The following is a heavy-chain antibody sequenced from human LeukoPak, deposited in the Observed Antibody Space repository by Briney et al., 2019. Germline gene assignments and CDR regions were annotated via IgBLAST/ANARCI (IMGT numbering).Heavy chain of an antibody. CDR1: GFTFSSYA. J-gene: IGHJ4*02. Sequence: GGSLRLSCAASGFTFSSYAMSWVRQAPGKGLEWVSAISGSGGSTYYADSVKGRFTISRDNSKNTLYLQMNSLRAEDTAVYYCAKDLIGSSSWYGLFDYWGQGTLVTVSS. V-gene: IGHV3-23*01. D-gene: IGHD6-13*01. CDR3: AKDLIGSSSWYGLFDY. CDR2: ISGSGGST.